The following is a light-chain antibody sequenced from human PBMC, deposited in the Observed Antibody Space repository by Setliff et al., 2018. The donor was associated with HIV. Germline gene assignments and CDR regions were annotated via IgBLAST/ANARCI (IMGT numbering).Light chain of an antibody. CDR3: CSYAGNSTYV. Sequence: QSALTQPASVSGSPGQSVTISCSGTSSDVGSHNLVSWYQQHPDKAPKVMIYEVTKRPSGISNRFSGSKSGNTASLTISGLQAEDGADYYCCSYAGNSTYVFGTGTKVTVL. J-gene: IGLJ1*01. V-gene: IGLV2-23*02. CDR2: EVT. CDR1: SSDVGSHNL.